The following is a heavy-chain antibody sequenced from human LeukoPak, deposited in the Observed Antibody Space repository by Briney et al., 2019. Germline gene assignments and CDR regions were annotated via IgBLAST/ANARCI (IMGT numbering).Heavy chain of an antibody. CDR3: AKVLYGSGSYLPLDY. CDR1: GFMFSSYG. D-gene: IGHD3-10*01. V-gene: IGHV3-30*02. J-gene: IGHJ4*02. CDR2: IRYDGSNK. Sequence: GGSLRLSCAASGFMFSSYGMHWVRQAPGKGLEWVSFIRYDGSNKYYPDSVKGRITISRDNSKNTLYLQMNRLRAEDTAVYYCAKVLYGSGSYLPLDYWGQGTLVTVSS.